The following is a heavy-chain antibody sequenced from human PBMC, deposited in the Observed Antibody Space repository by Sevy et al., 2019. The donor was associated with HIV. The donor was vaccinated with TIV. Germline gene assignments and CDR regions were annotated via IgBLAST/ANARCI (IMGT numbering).Heavy chain of an antibody. J-gene: IGHJ6*02. CDR3: ARGYSMGRANYYPMDV. Sequence: GGSLRLSCAASRFTFSTYWMHWVRQAPGKGLVWLSRINSDGSSTNYADSVRGRFSISRDNAKNTLYLQMNSLRAEDTAVYYCARGYSMGRANYYPMDVWGQGTTVTVSS. V-gene: IGHV3-74*01. CDR2: INSDGSST. CDR1: RFTFSTYW. D-gene: IGHD1-26*01.